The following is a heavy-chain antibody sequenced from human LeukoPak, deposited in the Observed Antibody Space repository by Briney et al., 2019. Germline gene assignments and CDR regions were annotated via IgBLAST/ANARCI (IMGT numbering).Heavy chain of an antibody. D-gene: IGHD2-21*02. J-gene: IGHJ4*02. V-gene: IGHV3-48*03. CDR2: ISGSGSVI. CDR3: ARERNYCGGDCYLN. Sequence: PGGSLRLSCAASGFTFSTYEVNWVRQAPGKGLEGVSYISGSGSVIQYADSVKGRFIISRDNAKNSLYLQMSSLRAEDTAVYYCARERNYCGGDCYLNWGQGTLVTVSS. CDR1: GFTFSTYE.